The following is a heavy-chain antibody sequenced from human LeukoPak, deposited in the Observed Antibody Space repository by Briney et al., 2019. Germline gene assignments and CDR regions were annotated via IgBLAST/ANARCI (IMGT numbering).Heavy chain of an antibody. J-gene: IGHJ4*02. V-gene: IGHV4-39*07. CDR1: GGSISSSNYY. CDR3: ARAPRAYCSTTGSCFQDY. Sequence: SETLSLTCTVSGGSISSSNYYWGWIRQPPGKGLEWIGEIFHSGSTNYNPSLKSRVTMSVDKSKNQFSLNLTSVTAADTAVYFCARAPRAYCSTTGSCFQDYWGQGTLVTVSS. CDR2: IFHSGST. D-gene: IGHD2-2*01.